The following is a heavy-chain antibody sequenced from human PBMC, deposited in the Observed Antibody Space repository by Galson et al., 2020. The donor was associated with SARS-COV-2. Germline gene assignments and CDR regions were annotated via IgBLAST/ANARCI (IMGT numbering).Heavy chain of an antibody. D-gene: IGHD5-12*01. J-gene: IGHJ4*02. Sequence: SETLSLTCTVSGGSISSGSYYWSWIRQPAGKGLKWIGRIYTSGSTNYNPSLKSRVTISVDTSKNQFSLKLSSVTAADTAVYYCARENSGYDGAGELDYWGQGTLVTVSS. CDR2: IYTSGST. V-gene: IGHV4-61*02. CDR1: GGSISSGSYY. CDR3: ARENSGYDGAGELDY.